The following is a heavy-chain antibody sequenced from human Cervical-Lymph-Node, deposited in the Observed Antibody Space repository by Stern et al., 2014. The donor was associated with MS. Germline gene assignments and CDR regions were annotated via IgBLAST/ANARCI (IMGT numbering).Heavy chain of an antibody. CDR2: IYPSDSDT. Sequence: EVQLVQSGAEMKKPGESLKISCKGSGYRFTSYWIGWVRQMPGKGLEWMGIIYPSDSDTRYSPSYQGQVTISVDKSITTAYLQWSSLKASDTAMYYCATGVTYSGRFLDAFDIWGQGTMVTVSS. V-gene: IGHV5-51*01. CDR3: ATGVTYSGRFLDAFDI. D-gene: IGHD1-26*01. J-gene: IGHJ3*02. CDR1: GYRFTSYW.